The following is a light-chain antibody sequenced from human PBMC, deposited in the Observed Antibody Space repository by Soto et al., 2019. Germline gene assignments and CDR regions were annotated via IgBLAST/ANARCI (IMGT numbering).Light chain of an antibody. J-gene: IGKJ1*01. Sequence: EIVMTQSPATLSVSPGERATLSCRASQSVSSNLAWYQQKPGQAPRLLIYGASTRATGIPARFSGSGSGTEFTLTISSLQYEDFAVYYCHPYNNWPPVTLGQGTKVEIK. CDR2: GAS. CDR3: HPYNNWPPVT. V-gene: IGKV3-15*01. CDR1: QSVSSN.